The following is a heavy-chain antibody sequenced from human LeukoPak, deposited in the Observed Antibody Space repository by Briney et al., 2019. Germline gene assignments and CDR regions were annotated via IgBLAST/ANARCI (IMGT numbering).Heavy chain of an antibody. CDR1: GYTFTSYY. CDR3: ARARGKLNYYFDY. J-gene: IGHJ4*02. CDR2: INPSGGST. D-gene: IGHD1-7*01. Sequence: ASVKVSCKASGYTFTSYYMQWVRQAPGQGLEWMGIINPSGGSTSYAQKFQGRVTMTRDMSTSTVYMELSSLRSEDTAVYYCARARGKLNYYFDYWGQGTLVTVSS. V-gene: IGHV1-46*01.